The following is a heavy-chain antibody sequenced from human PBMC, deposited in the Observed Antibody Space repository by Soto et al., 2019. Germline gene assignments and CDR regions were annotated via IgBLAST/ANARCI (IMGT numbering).Heavy chain of an antibody. Sequence: QVQLQESGPGLVKPSETLSLTCSVSGGSISSYYWSWIRQPPGKGLEWIGYIYDSGSTNYNPSLKSRFTISVDTSKNQFSLKLSSVTAADTAVYYCARLFAVAGTLRRDYWGQGSLVTVSS. V-gene: IGHV4-59*08. J-gene: IGHJ4*02. D-gene: IGHD6-19*01. CDR3: ARLFAVAGTLRRDY. CDR1: GGSISSYY. CDR2: IYDSGST.